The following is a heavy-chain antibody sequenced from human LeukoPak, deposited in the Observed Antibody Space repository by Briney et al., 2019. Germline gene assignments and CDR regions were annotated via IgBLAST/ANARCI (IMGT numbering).Heavy chain of an antibody. J-gene: IGHJ4*02. CDR2: IYYSGST. CDR3: ARVDDILTGYYYFDY. D-gene: IGHD3-9*01. CDR1: GGSISGGGYY. V-gene: IGHV4-61*08. Sequence: PSQTLSLTCTVSGGSISGGGYYWSWIRQPPGKGLEWIGYIYYSGSTNYNPSLKSRVTISVDTSKNQFSLKLSSVTAADTAVYYCARVDDILTGYYYFDYWGQGTLVTVSS.